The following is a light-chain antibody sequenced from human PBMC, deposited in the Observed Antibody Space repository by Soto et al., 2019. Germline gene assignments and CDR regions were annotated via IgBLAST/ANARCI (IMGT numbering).Light chain of an antibody. CDR1: KLGDKY. CDR3: QAWDSYTV. CDR2: QDS. Sequence: SYELTQPPSVSVSPGQTASITCSGDKLGDKYACWFQLKPGQSPVLVIYQDSKRPSGIPERFSGSNSANTATLTISGTQAMDEADYYCQAWDSYTVFGGGTKLTVL. J-gene: IGLJ2*01. V-gene: IGLV3-1*01.